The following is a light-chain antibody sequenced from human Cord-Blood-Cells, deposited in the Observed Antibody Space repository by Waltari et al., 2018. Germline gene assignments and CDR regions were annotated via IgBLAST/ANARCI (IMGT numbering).Light chain of an antibody. CDR2: EVS. Sequence: SALTQPAPASGSPGQSITISCTGTRSDVGGYNYVSWYQQHPGKAPKLMIYEVSNRPSGVSERFSGSKSGNTASLTISGRQAEDEADYYCSSYTSSSTWVFGGGTKLTVL. J-gene: IGLJ3*02. CDR1: RSDVGGYNY. V-gene: IGLV2-14*01. CDR3: SSYTSSSTWV.